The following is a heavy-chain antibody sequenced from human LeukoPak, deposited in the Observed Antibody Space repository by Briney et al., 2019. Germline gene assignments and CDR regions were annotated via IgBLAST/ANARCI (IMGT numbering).Heavy chain of an antibody. V-gene: IGHV1-46*01. CDR1: GYTFTGYY. CDR2: INPSGGST. J-gene: IGHJ4*02. CDR3: ARDHEYYYGSGSYYPGGCDY. Sequence: ASVKVSCKASGYTFTGYYMHWVRQAPGQGLEWMGIINPSGGSTSYAQKFQGRVTMTRDTSTSTVYMELSSLRSEDTAVYYCARDHEYYYGSGSYYPGGCDYWGQGTLVTVSS. D-gene: IGHD3-10*01.